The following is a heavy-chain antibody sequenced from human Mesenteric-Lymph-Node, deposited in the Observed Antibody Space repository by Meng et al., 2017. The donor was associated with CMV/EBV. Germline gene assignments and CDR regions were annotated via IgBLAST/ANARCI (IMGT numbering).Heavy chain of an antibody. CDR2: IYSGGST. D-gene: IGHD6-19*01. Sequence: GESLKISCAASGFTVSSNYMSWVRQAPGKGLEWVSVIYSGGSTYYADSVKGRFTISRDKSKNTLYLQMNSLRAEDTAVYYCATGYSSGWSGIQHWGQGTLVTVSS. CDR3: ATGYSSGWSGIQH. J-gene: IGHJ1*01. CDR1: GFTVSSNY. V-gene: IGHV3-53*01.